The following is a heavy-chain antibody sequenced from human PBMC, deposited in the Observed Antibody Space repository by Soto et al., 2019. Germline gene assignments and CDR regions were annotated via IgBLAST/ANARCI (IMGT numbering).Heavy chain of an antibody. CDR1: GFTFSSYA. D-gene: IGHD3-3*01. Sequence: PVGSLRLSCAASGFTFSSYAMSWVRQAPGKGLEWVSAISGSGGSTYYADSVKGRFTISRDNSKNTLYLQMNSLRAEDTAVYYCAKDILVDFWSGYYTNFDYWGQGTLVTVSS. CDR3: AKDILVDFWSGYYTNFDY. CDR2: ISGSGGST. V-gene: IGHV3-23*01. J-gene: IGHJ4*02.